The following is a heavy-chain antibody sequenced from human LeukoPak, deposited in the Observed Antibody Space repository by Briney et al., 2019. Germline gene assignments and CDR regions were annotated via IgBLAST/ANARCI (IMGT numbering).Heavy chain of an antibody. CDR1: GFTVSSNF. Sequence: PGGSLRLSCAASGFTVSSNFLSWVRQAPGKGLEWVSVIYSGGKTYYADSVKGRFTISRDSSKNTLYLQMNSLRAEDTAVYYCARGADRWNHFDYWGQGTLVTVSS. D-gene: IGHD1-1*01. CDR2: IYSGGKT. CDR3: ARGADRWNHFDY. V-gene: IGHV3-53*01. J-gene: IGHJ4*02.